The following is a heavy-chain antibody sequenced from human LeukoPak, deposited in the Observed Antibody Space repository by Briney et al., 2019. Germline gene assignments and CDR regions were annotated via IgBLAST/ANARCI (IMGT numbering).Heavy chain of an antibody. CDR3: ARDRGYVFDY. D-gene: IGHD5-12*01. CDR2: TYYRSKWYN. V-gene: IGHV6-1*01. Sequence: SQTLSLTCAISRDSVSSNSVAWNWIRQSPSRGLEWLGRTYYRSKWYNDYAVSVKSRITIDPDTSKNQFSLHLNSVTPEDTAVYYCARDRGYVFDYWGQGTLVTVSS. J-gene: IGHJ4*02. CDR1: RDSVSSNSVA.